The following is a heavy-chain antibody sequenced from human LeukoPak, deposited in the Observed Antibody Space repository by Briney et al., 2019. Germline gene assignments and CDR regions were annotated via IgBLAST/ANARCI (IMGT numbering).Heavy chain of an antibody. J-gene: IGHJ4*02. CDR1: GFTFISYW. Sequence: PGGSLRLSCAASGFTFISYWMSWVRQAPGKGREWVSYIISSGSTIYYADSVKGRFTISRDNAKNSLYLQMNSLRAEDTAVYYCARSMYGGNWVFSVDYWGQGTLVTVSS. V-gene: IGHV3-48*04. CDR2: IISSGSTI. CDR3: ARSMYGGNWVFSVDY. D-gene: IGHD4-23*01.